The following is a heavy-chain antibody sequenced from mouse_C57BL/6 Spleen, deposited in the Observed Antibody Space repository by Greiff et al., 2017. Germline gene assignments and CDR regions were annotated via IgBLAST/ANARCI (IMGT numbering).Heavy chain of an antibody. J-gene: IGHJ4*01. V-gene: IGHV1-50*01. CDR2: IDPSDSYT. Sequence: VQLQQPGAELVKPGASVKLSCKASGYTFTSYWMQWVKQRPGQGLEWIGEIDPSDSYTNYNQKFKGKATWTVDTSSSTAYMQLSSLTSEDSAVYYCARSYGKGAMDYWGQGTSVTVSS. D-gene: IGHD2-10*02. CDR3: ARSYGKGAMDY. CDR1: GYTFTSYW.